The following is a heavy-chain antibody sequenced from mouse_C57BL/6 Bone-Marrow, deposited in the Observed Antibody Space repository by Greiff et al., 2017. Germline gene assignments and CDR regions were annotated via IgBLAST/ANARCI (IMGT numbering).Heavy chain of an antibody. CDR2: IDPENGDT. Sequence: DVQLQESGAELVRPGASVKLSCTASGFNIKDDYMHWVKQRPEQGLEWIGWIDPENGDTEYASKFQGKATITADTSSNTAYLQLSSLTSEDTAVYYCTTLNSPAYWGQGTLVTVSA. J-gene: IGHJ3*01. CDR3: TTLNSPAY. CDR1: GFNIKDDY. V-gene: IGHV14-4*01. D-gene: IGHD3-1*01.